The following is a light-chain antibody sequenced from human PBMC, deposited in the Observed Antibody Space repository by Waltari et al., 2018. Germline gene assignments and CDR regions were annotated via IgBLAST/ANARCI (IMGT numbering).Light chain of an antibody. CDR2: ENT. J-gene: IGLJ7*01. CDR3: GTWDSSLSGAV. Sequence: QSVLPQPPSVSAAPGQRVTISCSGGSSNIGNNYVSWYRQFPGTAPKLLTYENTERPSGIPGRFSGPKSGTSATLDITGLQAGDEADYYCGTWDSSLSGAVFGGGTHLTVL. V-gene: IGLV1-51*02. CDR1: SSNIGNNY.